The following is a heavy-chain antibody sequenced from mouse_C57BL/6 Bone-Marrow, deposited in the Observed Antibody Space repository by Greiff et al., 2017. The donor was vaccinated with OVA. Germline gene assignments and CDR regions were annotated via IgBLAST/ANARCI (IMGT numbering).Heavy chain of an antibody. Sequence: VQLHQSGAELARPGASVKLSCKASGYTFTSYGISWVKQRPGQGLEWIGEIYPRSGNTSYNEKFKGKATLTADKSYSTAYMELRSLTSEDAAVYCCAREIYNYGSSYVSDWYFDVWGTGTTVTVSS. CDR1: GYTFTSYG. CDR2: IYPRSGNT. J-gene: IGHJ1*03. CDR3: AREIYNYGSSYVSDWYFDV. D-gene: IGHD1-1*01. V-gene: IGHV1-81*01.